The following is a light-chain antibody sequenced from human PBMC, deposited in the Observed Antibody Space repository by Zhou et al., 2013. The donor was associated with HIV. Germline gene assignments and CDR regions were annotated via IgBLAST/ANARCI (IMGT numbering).Light chain of an antibody. J-gene: IGKJ5*01. CDR1: QNIASY. CDR2: GVS. Sequence: DIQMTQSPSSLSVSVGDRVTISCRASQNIASYLYWYHQKPGKAPKLLIYGVSNLQTGVPSRFSGSGSGTEFTLTISSLQPDDFATYYCQQCDNYSITFGQGTRLEIK. CDR3: QQCDNYSIT. V-gene: IGKV1-39*01.